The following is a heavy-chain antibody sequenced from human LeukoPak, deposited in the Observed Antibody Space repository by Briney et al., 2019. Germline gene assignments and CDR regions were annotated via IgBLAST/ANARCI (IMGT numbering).Heavy chain of an antibody. V-gene: IGHV3-30*02. CDR3: ARTYNPDG. CDR1: GFTFSTYA. Sequence: GGSLRLSCAAPGFTFSTYAMTWVRQAPGKGLEWVSYIRYDGNNKYYGDSVKGRLTVSRDNHKNTLYLQIKSLRGEHTAVYYCARTYNPDGWGQRTLVTVSS. J-gene: IGHJ4*02. CDR2: IRYDGNNK. D-gene: IGHD1-14*01.